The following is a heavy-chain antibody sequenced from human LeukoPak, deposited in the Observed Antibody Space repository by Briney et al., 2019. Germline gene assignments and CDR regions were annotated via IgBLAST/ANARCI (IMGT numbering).Heavy chain of an antibody. J-gene: IGHJ4*02. CDR1: GYSISSSNW. Sequence: SETLSLTCAVSGYSISSSNWWGWIRQSPGKGLEWIGYVYYGGGTYYNPSLKSRVTMSVDTSKNQFSLKLSSVTAVDTAVYYCARINLGLRVDVWGQGTLVTVSS. CDR2: VYYGGGT. D-gene: IGHD4-17*01. V-gene: IGHV4-28*01. CDR3: ARINLGLRVDV.